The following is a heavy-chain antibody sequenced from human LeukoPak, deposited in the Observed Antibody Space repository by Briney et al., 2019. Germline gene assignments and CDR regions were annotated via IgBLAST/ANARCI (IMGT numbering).Heavy chain of an antibody. CDR3: ATPAAYCGGDCYAYFDY. J-gene: IGHJ4*02. CDR1: GYTLTELS. D-gene: IGHD2-21*02. Sequence: ASVKVSCKVSGYTLTELSMHWVRQAPGKGLEWMGGFDPEDGETIYAQKFQGRVTMTEDTSTDTAYMELSSLRSEDTAVYYCATPAAYCGGDCYAYFDYWGQGTLVTVSS. CDR2: FDPEDGET. V-gene: IGHV1-24*01.